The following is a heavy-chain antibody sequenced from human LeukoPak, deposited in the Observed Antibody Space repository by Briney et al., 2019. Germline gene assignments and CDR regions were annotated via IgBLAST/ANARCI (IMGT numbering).Heavy chain of an antibody. CDR1: GGSISSYY. D-gene: IGHD3-22*01. CDR3: ASYSYYYGSSGYFDY. V-gene: IGHV4-59*01. CDR2: IYYSGST. Sequence: SETLSLTCTVSGGSISSYYWSWIRQPPGKGLEWIGYIYYSGSTNYNPSLKSRVTISVDTSKNQFSLKLSSVTAADTAVYYCASYSYYYGSSGYFDYWGQGTLVTVSS. J-gene: IGHJ4*02.